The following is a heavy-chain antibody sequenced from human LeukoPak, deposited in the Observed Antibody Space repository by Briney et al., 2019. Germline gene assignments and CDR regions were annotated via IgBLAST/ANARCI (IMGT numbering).Heavy chain of an antibody. V-gene: IGHV3-23*01. CDR2: VSGSGSRV. CDR3: AKLQDYDFWSGSDFDY. D-gene: IGHD3-3*01. J-gene: IGHJ4*02. CDR1: GFTFSSHA. Sequence: GGSLRLSCAGSGFTFSSHAMTWVRQAPGKGLEWVSTVSGSGSRVYYADSVKGRFTISRDNSKNTLYLQMNSLRAEDTAVYYCAKLQDYDFWSGSDFDYWGQGTLVTVS.